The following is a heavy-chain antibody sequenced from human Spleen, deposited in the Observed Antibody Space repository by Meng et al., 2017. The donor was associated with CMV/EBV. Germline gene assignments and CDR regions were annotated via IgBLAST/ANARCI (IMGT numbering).Heavy chain of an antibody. CDR1: GFTFSSYW. Sequence: GESLKISCAASGFTFSSYWMSWVRQAPGKGLEWVANIKQDGSEKYYVDSVKGRFTISRENAKNSLYLQMNSLRAEDTAVYYCARHTIFGVGGGMDVWGQGTTVTVSS. J-gene: IGHJ6*02. CDR2: IKQDGSEK. CDR3: ARHTIFGVGGGMDV. D-gene: IGHD3-3*01. V-gene: IGHV3-7*01.